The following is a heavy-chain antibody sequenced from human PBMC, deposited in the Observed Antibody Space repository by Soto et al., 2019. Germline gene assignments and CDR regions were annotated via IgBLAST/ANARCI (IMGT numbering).Heavy chain of an antibody. CDR3: ARGGHLGPTAYYSYGMDV. CDR1: GGTFSSYA. CDR2: IIPIFGTA. D-gene: IGHD3-16*01. V-gene: IGHV1-69*12. J-gene: IGHJ6*02. Sequence: QVQLVQSGAEVKKPGSSVKVSCKASGGTFSSYAISWVRQAPGQGLEWMGGIIPIFGTANYAQKFQGRVTITADDSTSTAYMELSSLRYEDTAGYYCARGGHLGPTAYYSYGMDVWGQGTTVTVSS.